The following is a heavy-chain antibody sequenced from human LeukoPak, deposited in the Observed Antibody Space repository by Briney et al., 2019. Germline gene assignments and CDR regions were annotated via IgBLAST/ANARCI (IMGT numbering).Heavy chain of an antibody. D-gene: IGHD6-6*01. Sequence: SETLSLTCAVYGGSFSGYYWSWIRQPPGKGLEWIGEINHSGSTNYNPSLKSRVTISVDTPKNQFSLKLSSVTAADTAVYYCAREGFSSSWYYYYYMDVWGKGTTVTVSS. CDR3: AREGFSSSWYYYYYMDV. J-gene: IGHJ6*03. CDR1: GGSFSGYY. CDR2: INHSGST. V-gene: IGHV4-34*01.